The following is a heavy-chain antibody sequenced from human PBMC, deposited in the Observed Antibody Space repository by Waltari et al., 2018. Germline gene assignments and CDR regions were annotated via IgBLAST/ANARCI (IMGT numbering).Heavy chain of an antibody. J-gene: IGHJ4*02. CDR1: GGSISSGSYY. CDR2: IYTSGST. V-gene: IGHV4-61*02. D-gene: IGHD6-19*01. Sequence: QVQLQESGPGLVKPSQTLSLTCTVSGGSISSGSYYWSWIRQPAGKGLEWIGRIYTSGSTNYNPAPKSRVTISVDTSKNQFSLKLSSVTAADTAVYYCARGSQWLVDPFDYWGQGTLVTVSS. CDR3: ARGSQWLVDPFDY.